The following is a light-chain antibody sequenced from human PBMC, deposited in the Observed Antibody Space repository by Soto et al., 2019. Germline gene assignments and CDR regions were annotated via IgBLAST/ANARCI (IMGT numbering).Light chain of an antibody. CDR2: EAS. CDR1: QAISNW. CDR3: QHYNSYSEA. V-gene: IGKV1-5*03. J-gene: IGKJ1*01. Sequence: LSASFGARVPITCQARQAISNWLAWYQQKPGKAPKLLIYEASNLKSGVPSRFSGSGSGTEFTLTISSLQPDDFATYYCQHYNSYSEAFGQGTKVDIK.